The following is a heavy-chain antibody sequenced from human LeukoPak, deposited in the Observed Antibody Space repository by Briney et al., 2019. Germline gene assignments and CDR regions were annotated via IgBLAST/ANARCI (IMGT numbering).Heavy chain of an antibody. D-gene: IGHD2-15*01. Sequence: GGSLRLSCAASGFTFSSYAMSWDRQAPGKGLEWVSAISGSGGSTYYADSVKGRFTISRDNAKNSLYLQMNSLRAEDTAVYYCAREVVVAAETDYWGQGTLVTVSS. V-gene: IGHV3-23*01. CDR2: ISGSGGST. CDR3: AREVVVAAETDY. CDR1: GFTFSSYA. J-gene: IGHJ4*02.